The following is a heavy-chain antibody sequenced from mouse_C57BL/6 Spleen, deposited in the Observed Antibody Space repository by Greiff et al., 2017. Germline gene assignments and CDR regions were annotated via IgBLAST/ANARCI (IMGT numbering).Heavy chain of an antibody. J-gene: IGHJ1*03. CDR2: INPSSGYT. CDR1: GYTFTSYW. CDR3: ATAVTTGDWYFDV. V-gene: IGHV1-7*01. D-gene: IGHD2-2*01. Sequence: QVQLKQSGAELAKPGASVKLSCKASGYTFTSYWMHWVKQRPGQGLEWIGYINPSSGYTKYNQKFKDKATLTADKSSSTAYMQLSSLTYEDAAVYYCATAVTTGDWYFDVWGTGTTVTVSS.